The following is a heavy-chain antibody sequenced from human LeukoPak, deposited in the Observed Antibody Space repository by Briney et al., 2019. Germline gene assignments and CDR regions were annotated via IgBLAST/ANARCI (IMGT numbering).Heavy chain of an antibody. D-gene: IGHD1/OR15-1a*01. CDR1: GFTFSSYG. J-gene: IGHJ6*03. Sequence: GGSLRLSCAASGFTFSSYGMHWVRQAPGKGLEWVAVISYDGSNKYYADSVKGRFTISRDNSKNTLYLQMNSLRAEDTAVYYCAKGRTAYYYYYMDVWGKGTTVTVSS. CDR2: ISYDGSNK. CDR3: AKGRTAYYYYYMDV. V-gene: IGHV3-30*18.